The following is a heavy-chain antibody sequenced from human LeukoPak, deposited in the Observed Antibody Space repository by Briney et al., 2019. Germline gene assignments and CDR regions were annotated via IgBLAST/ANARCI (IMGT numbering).Heavy chain of an antibody. CDR1: GYTFTGYY. V-gene: IGHV1-2*02. J-gene: IGHJ5*02. CDR3: ARGYPGRYSSSWYLRGSHRKPYNWFDP. Sequence: APVKVSCKASGYTFTGYYMHWVRQAPGQGLEWMGWINPNSGGTNYAQKFQGRVTMTRNTSISTAYMELSSLRSEDTAVYYCARGYPGRYSSSWYLRGSHRKPYNWFDPWGPGTLVTVSS. CDR2: INPNSGGT. D-gene: IGHD6-13*01.